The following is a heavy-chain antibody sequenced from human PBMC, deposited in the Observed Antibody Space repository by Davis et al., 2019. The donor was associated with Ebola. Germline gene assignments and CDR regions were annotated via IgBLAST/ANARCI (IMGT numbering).Heavy chain of an antibody. CDR2: IYTSGST. J-gene: IGHJ6*03. D-gene: IGHD6-6*01. CDR3: ARRDSSIYAYYYYYYMDV. Sequence: PSETLSLTCTVSGGSISSGSYYWSWIRQPAGKGLEWIGHIYTSGSTNYNPSLKSRVTISVDTSKNQFSLKLSSVTAADTAVYYCARRDSSIYAYYYYYYMDVWGTGTTVTVSS. V-gene: IGHV4-61*09. CDR1: GGSISSGSYY.